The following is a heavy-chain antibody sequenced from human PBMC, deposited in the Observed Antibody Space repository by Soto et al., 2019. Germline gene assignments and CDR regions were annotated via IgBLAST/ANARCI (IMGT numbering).Heavy chain of an antibody. Sequence: ASVKVSCKASGYTLITYVISWVRQAPGQGLEWMGCISAYNGNTKYTQKVQGRVTMSTDTSTSTVYMELQSLRSDDTAVYYCARWGPAAPNYYYYGMDVWG. V-gene: IGHV1-18*01. CDR2: ISAYNGNT. CDR3: ARWGPAAPNYYYYGMDV. CDR1: GYTLITYV. J-gene: IGHJ6*02. D-gene: IGHD2-2*01.